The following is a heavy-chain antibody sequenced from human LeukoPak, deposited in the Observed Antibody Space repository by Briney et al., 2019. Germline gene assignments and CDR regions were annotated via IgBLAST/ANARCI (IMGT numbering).Heavy chain of an antibody. Sequence: AGGSLRLSCAASGFTFSSYAMSWVRQAPGMGLEWVSVISGGGGTTYSADSVKGRFTISRDNSKNMLYLQMNSLRAEDTAVYYCAREYYYGSGSYNYWGQGTLVTVSS. CDR2: ISGGGGTT. D-gene: IGHD3-10*01. J-gene: IGHJ4*02. CDR3: AREYYYGSGSYNY. V-gene: IGHV3-23*01. CDR1: GFTFSSYA.